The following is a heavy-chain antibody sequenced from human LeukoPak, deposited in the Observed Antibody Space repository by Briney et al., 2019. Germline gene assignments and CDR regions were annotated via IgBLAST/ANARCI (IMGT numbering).Heavy chain of an antibody. CDR2: INHSGST. V-gene: IGHV4-34*01. CDR1: GGSFSGYY. D-gene: IGHD3-10*01. Sequence: SETLSLTCAVYGGSFSGYYWSWIRQPPGKGLEWIGEINHSGSTNYNPSLKSRVTISVDTSKNQFSLKLSSVTAADTAVYYCARDRSGSYYNPPDYWGQGTLVTVSS. CDR3: ARDRSGSYYNPPDY. J-gene: IGHJ4*02.